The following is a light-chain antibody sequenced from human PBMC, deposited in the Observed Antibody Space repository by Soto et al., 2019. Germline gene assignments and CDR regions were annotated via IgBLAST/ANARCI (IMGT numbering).Light chain of an antibody. J-gene: IGLJ1*01. CDR3: CSYAGSTTFYV. CDR1: SSDVGSYNL. V-gene: IGLV2-23*02. Sequence: QCALTRPASVTGAPGQAITISCTGTSSDVGSYNLVSWYQQHPGKAPKLMIYEVSKWPSGVSNRFSGSKSGNTASLTISGLQAEDEADYYCCSYAGSTTFYVFGTGTKVTVL. CDR2: EVS.